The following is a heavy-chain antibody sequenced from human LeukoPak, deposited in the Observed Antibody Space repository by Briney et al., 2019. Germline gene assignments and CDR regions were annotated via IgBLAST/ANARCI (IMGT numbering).Heavy chain of an antibody. Sequence: SETLSLTYTVSGGSISSSSYYWGWIRQPPGKGLEWIGSIYYSGSTYYNPSLKSRVTISVDTSKNQFSLKLSSVTAADTAVYYCARRRIVGATLDYWGQGTLVTVSS. CDR3: ARRRIVGATLDY. D-gene: IGHD1-26*01. CDR2: IYYSGST. CDR1: GGSISSSSYY. V-gene: IGHV4-39*01. J-gene: IGHJ4*02.